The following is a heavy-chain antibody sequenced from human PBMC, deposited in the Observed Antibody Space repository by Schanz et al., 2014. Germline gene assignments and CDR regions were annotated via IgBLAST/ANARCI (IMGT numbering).Heavy chain of an antibody. V-gene: IGHV3-7*01. CDR1: GFTFTGHW. D-gene: IGHD2-21*01. CDR3: AKDSVLVATGHDYFDY. Sequence: EVQLVESGGGLIQPGGSLRLSCAASGFTFTGHWMSWVRQAPGKGLEWVANIKEDGSKKYYVDSVRGRFTISRDNSNNTLFLQMSSLRVEDTAIYYCAKDSVLVATGHDYFDYWGQGTLVTVSS. CDR2: IKEDGSKK. J-gene: IGHJ4*02.